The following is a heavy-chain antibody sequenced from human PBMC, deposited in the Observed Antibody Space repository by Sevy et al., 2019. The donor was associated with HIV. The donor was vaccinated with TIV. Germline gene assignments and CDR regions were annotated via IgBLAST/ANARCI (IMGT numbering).Heavy chain of an antibody. CDR1: GGSLSSGSYY. CDR3: VRDRIAAAGGYFDY. CDR2: ISYIGST. D-gene: IGHD6-13*01. V-gene: IGHV4-61*01. J-gene: IGHJ4*02. Sequence: SETLSLTCTVSGGSLSSGSYYWSWIRQPPGKGLEWIVYISYIGSTNYNPSLKSRVTISVDTSKNQLSLMLTSVTAADTAVYYCVRDRIAAAGGYFDYWGQGTLVTVSS.